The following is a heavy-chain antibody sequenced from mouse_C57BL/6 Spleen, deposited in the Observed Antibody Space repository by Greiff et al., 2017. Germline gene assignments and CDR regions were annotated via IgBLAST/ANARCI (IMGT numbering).Heavy chain of an antibody. CDR2: FYPGDGDT. Sequence: QVQLQQSGPELVKPGASVKISCKASGYAISSSWLNWLKQRSGKGLVWIGRFYPGDGDTNYNGKFKDKATLTADKSSSPAYMQLSRLTTEDSAVYYCARGAYREPFFAYWGQGTLVTVSA. D-gene: IGHD2-14*01. J-gene: IGHJ3*01. CDR3: ARGAYREPFFAY. V-gene: IGHV1-82*01. CDR1: GYAISSSW.